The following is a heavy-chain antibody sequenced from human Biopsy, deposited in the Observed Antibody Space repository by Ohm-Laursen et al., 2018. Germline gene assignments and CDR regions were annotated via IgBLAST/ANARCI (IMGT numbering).Heavy chain of an antibody. D-gene: IGHD3-3*01. Sequence: SLRLSCAAAGFRFDDYAMQWVRQAPGKGLEWVSGISWSSGTIGYADSVKGRFTISRDNSKNILFLQVNNLRAEDTAIYYCTKADDFWSPEGYYYYFSGMDVWGQGTTVTVSS. CDR2: ISWSSGTI. V-gene: IGHV3-9*01. CDR1: GFRFDDYA. CDR3: TKADDFWSPEGYYYYFSGMDV. J-gene: IGHJ6*02.